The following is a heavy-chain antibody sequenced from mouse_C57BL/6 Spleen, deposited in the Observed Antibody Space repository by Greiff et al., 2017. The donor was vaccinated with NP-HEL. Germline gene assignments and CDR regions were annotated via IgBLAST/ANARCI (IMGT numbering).Heavy chain of an antibody. CDR2: IDPSDSYT. J-gene: IGHJ1*03. CDR3: ARAPYDYWYFDV. V-gene: IGHV1-69*01. D-gene: IGHD2-3*01. Sequence: QVQLQQPGAELVMPGASVKLSCKASGYTFTSYWMHWVKQRPGQGLEWIGEIDPSDSYTNYNQKFKGKSTLTVDKSSSTAYMQLSGLTSEDSAVYYCARAPYDYWYFDVWGTGTTVTVSS. CDR1: GYTFTSYW.